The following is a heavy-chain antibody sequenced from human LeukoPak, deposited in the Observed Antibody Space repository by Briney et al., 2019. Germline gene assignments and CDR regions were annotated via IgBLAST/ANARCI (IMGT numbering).Heavy chain of an antibody. J-gene: IGHJ4*02. CDR2: IYYSGST. CDR1: GGSISSYY. Sequence: PSETLSLTCTVSGGSISSYYWNWIRQPPGKGLEWIGYIYYSGSTNYNSSLKSRVTISVDTSKNQFSLKLSSVTAADTAVYYCASTPWYSSGWYGSDYWGQGTLVTVSS. V-gene: IGHV4-59*08. CDR3: ASTPWYSSGWYGSDY. D-gene: IGHD6-19*01.